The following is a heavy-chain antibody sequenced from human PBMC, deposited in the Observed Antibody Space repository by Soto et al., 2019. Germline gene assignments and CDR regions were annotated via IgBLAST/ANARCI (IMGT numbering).Heavy chain of an antibody. Sequence: EVQLVESGGGLVQPGGSLRLSCAASGFTFSSYWMHWVRQAPGKGLVWVSRINSDGSSTSYADSVKGRFTISRDNAKNTLYLQMNSLRAEDTAVYYCARGGYSGYEGNWYFDLWGRGTLVTVSS. D-gene: IGHD5-12*01. J-gene: IGHJ2*01. CDR1: GFTFSSYW. CDR2: INSDGSST. V-gene: IGHV3-74*01. CDR3: ARGGYSGYEGNWYFDL.